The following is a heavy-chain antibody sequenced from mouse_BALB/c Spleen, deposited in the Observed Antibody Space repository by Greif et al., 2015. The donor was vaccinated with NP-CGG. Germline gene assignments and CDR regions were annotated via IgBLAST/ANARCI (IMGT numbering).Heavy chain of an antibody. CDR1: GYTFTSYW. CDR2: INPSTGYT. Sequence: VKLMESGAELAKPGASVKMSCKASGYTFTSYWMHWVKQRPGQGLEWIGYINPSTGYTEYNQRFKDKATLTADKSSSTAYMQLSSLTSEDSAVYYCARLGLGAYWGQGTLVTVSA. CDR3: ARLGLGAY. J-gene: IGHJ3*01. V-gene: IGHV1-7*01. D-gene: IGHD4-1*01.